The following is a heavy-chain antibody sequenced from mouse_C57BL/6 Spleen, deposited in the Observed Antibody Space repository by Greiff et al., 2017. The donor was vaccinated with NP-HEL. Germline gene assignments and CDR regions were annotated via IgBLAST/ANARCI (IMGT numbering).Heavy chain of an antibody. Sequence: QVQLQQSGPGLVAPSQRLSITCTVSGFLLTSYAISWVRQPPGKGLEWLGVIWTGGGTNYNSAFKSRLSISKDNSKSQVFLKMNSLQTEDTARYYCARNPRITTVVATRAMDYWGQGTSVTVSS. CDR3: ARNPRITTVVATRAMDY. CDR1: GFLLTSYA. V-gene: IGHV2-9-1*01. J-gene: IGHJ4*01. CDR2: IWTGGGT. D-gene: IGHD1-1*01.